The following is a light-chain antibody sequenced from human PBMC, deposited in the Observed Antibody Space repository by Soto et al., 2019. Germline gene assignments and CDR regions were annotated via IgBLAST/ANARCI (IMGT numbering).Light chain of an antibody. Sequence: QSVRNQPASVSGSPGQSITISCTGTSSDVGGYNYVSWYQQHPGKAPKLMIYDVSNRPSGVSNRFSGSKSGNTASLTISGLQAEDEADYYCSSYTSSSTPVFGTGTKVTGL. CDR1: SSDVGGYNY. V-gene: IGLV2-14*01. CDR3: SSYTSSSTPV. CDR2: DVS. J-gene: IGLJ1*01.